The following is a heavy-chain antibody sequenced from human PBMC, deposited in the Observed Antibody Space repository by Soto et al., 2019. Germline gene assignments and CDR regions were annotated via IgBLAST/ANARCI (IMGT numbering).Heavy chain of an antibody. J-gene: IGHJ4*02. CDR3: ASIPTWAYYYDSSGFDY. CDR2: IYHSGST. D-gene: IGHD3-22*01. V-gene: IGHV4-4*02. Sequence: SETLSLTCAASGGSISSSNWWSWVRQPPGKGLEWIGEIYHSGSTNYNPSLKSRVTISVDKSKNQFSLKLSSVTAADTAVYYCASIPTWAYYYDSSGFDYWGQGTLVTVSS. CDR1: GGSISSSNW.